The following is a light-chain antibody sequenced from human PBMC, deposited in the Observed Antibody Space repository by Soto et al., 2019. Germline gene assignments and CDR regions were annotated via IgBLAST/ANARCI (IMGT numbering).Light chain of an antibody. CDR2: GAS. J-gene: IGKJ1*01. V-gene: IGKV1-9*01. CDR3: QQLNNFPRT. Sequence: DIQLTQSPSFLSASVGDRVTITCRASQGISSYLAWYQQRPGKAPKLLMYGASTLQSGVPSRFSGSASGTTFTLTINNLQHVDFATYYCQQLNNFPRTFGQGTKVE. CDR1: QGISSY.